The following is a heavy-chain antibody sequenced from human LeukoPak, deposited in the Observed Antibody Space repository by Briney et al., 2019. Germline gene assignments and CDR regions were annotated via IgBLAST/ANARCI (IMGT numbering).Heavy chain of an antibody. V-gene: IGHV3-23*01. CDR2: ISGSGGST. Sequence: GGSLRLSCAVSGFTFSSYAMTWVRQAPGKGLEWVSAISGSGGSTYYADSVRGRFTISRDNSKNTLYLQMNSLRAEDTAIYYCAKDHRYYDSSGYYGLDYWGQGTLVTVSS. CDR3: AKDHRYYDSSGYYGLDY. J-gene: IGHJ4*02. CDR1: GFTFSSYA. D-gene: IGHD3-22*01.